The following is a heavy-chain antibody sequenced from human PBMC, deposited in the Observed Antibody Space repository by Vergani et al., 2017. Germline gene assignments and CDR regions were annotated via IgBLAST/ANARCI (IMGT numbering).Heavy chain of an antibody. Sequence: EMQLLESGGGLVQPGGSLRLSCVTSEVTFSKYAMSWVRQTPGKGLEWVSSIRGSGTDPHYTDSVKGRFTISRDNAKNSLYLQMNSLRAEDTALYYCVKDIAASGNYWYFDLWGRGTLVTVSS. CDR3: VKDIAASGNYWYFDL. D-gene: IGHD6-13*01. J-gene: IGHJ2*01. V-gene: IGHV3-23*01. CDR1: EVTFSKYA. CDR2: IRGSGTDP.